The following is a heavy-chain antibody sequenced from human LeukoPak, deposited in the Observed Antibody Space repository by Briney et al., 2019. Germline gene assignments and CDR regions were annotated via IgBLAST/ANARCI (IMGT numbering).Heavy chain of an antibody. V-gene: IGHV3-74*01. Sequence: GGSLRLSCAASEFTFSSYWMHWVRQAPGKGLVWVSRINTDGSSTTYADSVKGRFTISRDNAKKTLYLQMNSLRAEDTAVYYCARAHMGDFDYWGQGTLVTVSS. CDR1: EFTFSSYW. J-gene: IGHJ4*02. D-gene: IGHD3-16*01. CDR2: INTDGSST. CDR3: ARAHMGDFDY.